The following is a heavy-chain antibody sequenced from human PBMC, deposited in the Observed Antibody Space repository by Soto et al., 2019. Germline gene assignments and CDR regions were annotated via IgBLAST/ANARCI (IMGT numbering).Heavy chain of an antibody. J-gene: IGHJ6*03. D-gene: IGHD3-3*01. CDR1: GGSISSYY. V-gene: IGHV4-59*08. CDR3: ARHGPYGAEPNHDFWIGYYARRDNYYMDV. Sequence: SETLSLTCTVSGGSISSYYWSWIRQPPGKGLEWIGYIYYSGSTNYNPSLKSRVTIPVDTSKNQFSLKLSSVTAADTAVYYCARHGPYGAEPNHDFWIGYYARRDNYYMDVWGKGTKVTSP. CDR2: IYYSGST.